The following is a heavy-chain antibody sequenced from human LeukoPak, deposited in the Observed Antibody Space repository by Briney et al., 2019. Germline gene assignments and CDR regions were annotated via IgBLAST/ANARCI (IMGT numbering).Heavy chain of an antibody. CDR2: ISWNSGSV. Sequence: PGRSLRLSCAASGLTFDDYAMHWVRQAPGKGLEWVSGISWNSGSVGYADSVKGRFTISRDNAKNSLYLQMNSLRAEDTALYYCAKGPNNWQLDYWGQGTLVTVSS. CDR1: GLTFDDYA. J-gene: IGHJ4*02. CDR3: AKGPNNWQLDY. V-gene: IGHV3-9*01. D-gene: IGHD1-1*01.